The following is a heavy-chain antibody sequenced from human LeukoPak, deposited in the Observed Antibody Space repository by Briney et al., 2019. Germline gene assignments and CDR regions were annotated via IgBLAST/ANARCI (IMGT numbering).Heavy chain of an antibody. D-gene: IGHD6-19*01. CDR1: GFTLSTYE. J-gene: IGHJ4*02. Sequence: RGSLRLSRVASGFTLSTYEMKWVRQAPGEGLGWVSYIAGDGSEMYYADSVKGRFTISRDNAKSSVYLQMNSLRAGDTAVYYCARRYSSGWPIDYWGQGALVTVSS. CDR3: ARRYSSGWPIDY. V-gene: IGHV3-48*03. CDR2: IAGDGSEM.